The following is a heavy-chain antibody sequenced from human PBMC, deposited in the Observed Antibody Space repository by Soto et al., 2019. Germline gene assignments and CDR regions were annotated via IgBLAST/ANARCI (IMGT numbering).Heavy chain of an antibody. CDR1: GYTFTSYD. J-gene: IGHJ6*03. D-gene: IGHD3-9*01. CDR3: ARGATLRYFDWSSPRDTYYYYYYYMDV. Sequence: ASVKVSCKASGYTFTSYDINWVRQATGQGLEWMGWMNPNSGNTGYAQKFQGRVTMTRNTSISTAYMELSSLRSEDTAVYYCARGATLRYFDWSSPRDTYYYYYYYMDVWGKGTTVTVSS. CDR2: MNPNSGNT. V-gene: IGHV1-8*01.